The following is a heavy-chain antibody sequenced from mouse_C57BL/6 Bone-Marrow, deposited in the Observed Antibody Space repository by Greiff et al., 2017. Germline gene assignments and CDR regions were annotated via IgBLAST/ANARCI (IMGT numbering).Heavy chain of an antibody. CDR2: IYPSDSET. J-gene: IGHJ2*01. D-gene: IGHD1-1*01. CDR1: GYTFTSYW. Sequence: QVQLQQPGAELVRPGSSVKLSCKASGYTFTSYWMDWVKQRPGQGLEWIGNIYPSDSETHYNQKFKDKATLTVDKSSSTAYMQLSSLTSEDSAVYYCARRDTTVGDYWGQCTTLPVSS. CDR3: ARRDTTVGDY. V-gene: IGHV1-61*01.